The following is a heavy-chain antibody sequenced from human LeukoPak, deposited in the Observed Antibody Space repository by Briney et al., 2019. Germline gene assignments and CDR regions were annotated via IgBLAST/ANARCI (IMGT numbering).Heavy chain of an antibody. V-gene: IGHV4-39*01. Sequence: KPSETLSLTCTVSGGSISSSTYYWDWIRQPPGQGLEWIGNIYDSGDTYYTPSLKSRFTMFVDRSKNQFSLKLSSVTAADTAVYYCARHGRPGYGGYENAFDIWGQGTMVTVSS. CDR2: IYDSGDT. D-gene: IGHD5-12*01. CDR1: GGSISSSTYY. CDR3: ARHGRPGYGGYENAFDI. J-gene: IGHJ3*02.